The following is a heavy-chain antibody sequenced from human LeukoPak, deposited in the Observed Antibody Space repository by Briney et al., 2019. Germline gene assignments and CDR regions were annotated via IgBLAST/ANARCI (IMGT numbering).Heavy chain of an antibody. D-gene: IGHD3-22*01. Sequence: GGSLRLSCAASGFTFDDYAMHWVRQTPGKGLEWVSGISWNSGSIGYADSVKGRFTISRDNAKNSLYLQMNSLRAEDTALYYCAKDTTMIVAPYGMDVWGQGTTVTVSS. V-gene: IGHV3-9*01. J-gene: IGHJ6*02. CDR3: AKDTTMIVAPYGMDV. CDR1: GFTFDDYA. CDR2: ISWNSGSI.